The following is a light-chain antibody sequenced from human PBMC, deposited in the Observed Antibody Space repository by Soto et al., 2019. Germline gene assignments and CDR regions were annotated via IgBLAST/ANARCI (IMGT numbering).Light chain of an antibody. CDR3: QQSYITPPIT. Sequence: IQMTQSPSSVSASVGDSVTITCRASQGVSDWVAWYQQKPGEAPKLLINAASNLRSGVPSRFSGSGSGTDFTLTIDGLQPEDFAVYYCQQSYITPPITFGQGTRLEIK. CDR1: QGVSDW. CDR2: AAS. V-gene: IGKV1-12*01. J-gene: IGKJ5*01.